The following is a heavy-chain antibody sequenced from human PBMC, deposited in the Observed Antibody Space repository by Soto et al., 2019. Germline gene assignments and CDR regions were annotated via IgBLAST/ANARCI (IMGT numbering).Heavy chain of an antibody. J-gene: IGHJ5*02. CDR2: IYYSGST. Sequence: QLQLQESGPGLVKPSETLSLTCTVSGGSISSSSYYWGWIRQPPGKGLEWIGSIYYSGSTYYNPSLKSQVTISVDTSKNQFSLKLSSVTAADTAVYYCARHSAAYSYGYFGCFYPWGQGTLVTVSS. D-gene: IGHD5-18*01. CDR3: ARHSAAYSYGYFGCFYP. V-gene: IGHV4-39*01. CDR1: GGSISSSSYY.